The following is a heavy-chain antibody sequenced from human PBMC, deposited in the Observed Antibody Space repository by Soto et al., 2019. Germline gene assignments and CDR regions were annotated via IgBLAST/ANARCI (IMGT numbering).Heavy chain of an antibody. D-gene: IGHD4-4*01. V-gene: IGHV3-23*01. CDR1: GFTFNAYV. Sequence: DVQLLESGGGLVQPGGSLRLSCAASGFTFNAYVMTWVRQAPGKGLEWVSAIVGRGGNRYYAGSVRGRFTISRDNSKDTVDLQMNSLRVEDTAVYYCAMVAADYINSVDHWGQGSLVSVSS. CDR3: AMVAADYINSVDH. J-gene: IGHJ4*02. CDR2: IVGRGGNR.